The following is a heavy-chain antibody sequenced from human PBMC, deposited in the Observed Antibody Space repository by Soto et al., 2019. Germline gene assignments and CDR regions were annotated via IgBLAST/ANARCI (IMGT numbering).Heavy chain of an antibody. Sequence: PSETLSLTCTVSGGSISSGGYYWSWIRQHPGKGLEWIGYIYYSGSTYYNPSLKSRVTISVDTSKNQFSLKLSSVTAADTAVYYCARSPLRLRYFDWLSYFDYRGQGTLVTVSS. CDR1: GGSISSGGYY. J-gene: IGHJ4*02. CDR3: ARSPLRLRYFDWLSYFDY. D-gene: IGHD3-9*01. V-gene: IGHV4-31*03. CDR2: IYYSGST.